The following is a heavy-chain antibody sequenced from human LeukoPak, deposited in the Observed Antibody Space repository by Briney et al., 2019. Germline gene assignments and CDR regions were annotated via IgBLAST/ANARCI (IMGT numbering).Heavy chain of an antibody. CDR2: IYSGGST. Sequence: GGSLRLSCAASGFTVSSNYMSWVGQDPGKGLEWVSVIYSGGSTYYADSMKGRFTISRDISKNTLYLQMNSLRAEDTAVYFCSRDLHDSSDYLPSVYWDQGTLVTVSS. V-gene: IGHV3-53*01. J-gene: IGHJ4*02. D-gene: IGHD3-22*01. CDR1: GFTVSSNY. CDR3: SRDLHDSSDYLPSVY.